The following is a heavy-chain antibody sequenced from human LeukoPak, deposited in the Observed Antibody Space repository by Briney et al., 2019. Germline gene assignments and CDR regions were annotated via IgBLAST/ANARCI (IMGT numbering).Heavy chain of an antibody. D-gene: IGHD3-10*01. CDR2: ILYDGSNE. Sequence: GRSLRLFCAASGFTFSSYGMHWVRQAPGKGLEWVAVILYDGSNEYYADSVKGRFTISRDNSKNTLYLQMNSLRAEDTAVYYCAKLASGGSGSFDIWGQGTMVIVSS. CDR3: AKLASGGSGSFDI. J-gene: IGHJ3*02. CDR1: GFTFSSYG. V-gene: IGHV3-30*18.